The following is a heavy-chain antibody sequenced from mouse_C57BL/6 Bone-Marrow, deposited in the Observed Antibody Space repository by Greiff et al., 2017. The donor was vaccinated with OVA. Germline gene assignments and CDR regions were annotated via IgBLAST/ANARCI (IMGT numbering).Heavy chain of an antibody. CDR2: IYPRSGNT. CDR3: CKYLAWFAY. V-gene: IGHV1-81*01. D-gene: IGHD5-1-1*01. Sequence: VQLQQSGAELARPGASVKLSCKASGYTFPSYGISWVKQRTGQGLEWIGDIYPRSGNTYYNEKFKGKAPLTADKSSSTAYMELRSLTSEDSAVYYGCKYLAWFAYWGQGTLVTVSA. J-gene: IGHJ3*01. CDR1: GYTFPSYG.